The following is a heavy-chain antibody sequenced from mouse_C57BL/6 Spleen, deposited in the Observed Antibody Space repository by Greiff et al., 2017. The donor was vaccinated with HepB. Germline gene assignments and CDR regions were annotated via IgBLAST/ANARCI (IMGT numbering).Heavy chain of an antibody. D-gene: IGHD1-1*01. Sequence: EVKVEESGGGLVKPGGSLKLSCAASGFTFSDYGMHWVRQAPEKGLEWVAYISSGSSTIYYADTVKGRFTISRDNAKNTLFLQMTSLRSEDTAMYYCASPYYYAPFAYWGQGTLVTVSA. V-gene: IGHV5-17*01. CDR3: ASPYYYAPFAY. CDR1: GFTFSDYG. CDR2: ISSGSSTI. J-gene: IGHJ3*01.